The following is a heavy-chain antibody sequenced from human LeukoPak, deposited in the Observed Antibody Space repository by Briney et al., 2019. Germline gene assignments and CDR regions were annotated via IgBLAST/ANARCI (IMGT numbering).Heavy chain of an antibody. D-gene: IGHD2-2*01. CDR3: ARDLEGGGYQLLRD. J-gene: IGHJ4*02. CDR2: ISYDGSNK. Sequence: GSLRLSCVASGFTFSNYGLHWARQAPGKGLEWVAVISYDGSNKYYADSAKCRFTLSRDNYKNTLYLQMNILRDDETVVYYCARDLEGGGYQLLRDWGQGTLVTVSS. CDR1: GFTFSNYG. V-gene: IGHV3-30-3*01.